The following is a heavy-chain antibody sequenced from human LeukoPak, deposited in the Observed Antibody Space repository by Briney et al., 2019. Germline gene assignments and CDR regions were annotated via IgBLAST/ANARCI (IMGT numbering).Heavy chain of an antibody. CDR2: VSWNGSRT. CDR3: VRNFGLCVWWSPGLGLLWFGETISVYYYYYMDV. J-gene: IGHJ6*03. CDR1: GFTFSNSD. V-gene: IGHV3-35*02. D-gene: IGHD3-10*01. Sequence: GGSLRLSCAASGFTFSNSDMNWVHQAPGKGLEWASGVSWNGSRTHYADSVKGQFIISRDNSRNTLYLQTNSLRAEDTAVYYCVRNFGLCVWWSPGLGLLWFGETISVYYYYYMDVWGKGTTVTISS.